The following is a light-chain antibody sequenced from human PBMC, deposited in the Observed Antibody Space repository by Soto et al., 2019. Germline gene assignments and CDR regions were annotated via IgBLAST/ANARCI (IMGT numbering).Light chain of an antibody. V-gene: IGKV3-11*01. CDR2: DAS. CDR1: QSVSSY. Sequence: EIVLTQSPATLSLSPGARATLSCRASQSVSSYLAWYQQKPGQAPRLLIYDASNRATGIPARFSGSGSGTDFTLTISSLEPEDFAVYYCQQRSDWPPLWTFGQGTKVDIK. CDR3: QQRSDWPPLWT. J-gene: IGKJ1*01.